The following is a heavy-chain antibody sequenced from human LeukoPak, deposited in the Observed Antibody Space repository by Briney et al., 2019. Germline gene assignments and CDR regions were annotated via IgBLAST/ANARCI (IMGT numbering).Heavy chain of an antibody. CDR1: GFSFNIYG. Sequence: GGSLRLSCAASGFSFNIYGMTWVRQAPGSGLEWVATIGNRGTYIRYGESVKGRFTISRDTAKNSLYLQANSLTAEDTAVYYCARIRGDPSYFDYWGQGTLVTVSS. D-gene: IGHD4-17*01. J-gene: IGHJ4*02. V-gene: IGHV3-21*01. CDR2: IGNRGTYI. CDR3: ARIRGDPSYFDY.